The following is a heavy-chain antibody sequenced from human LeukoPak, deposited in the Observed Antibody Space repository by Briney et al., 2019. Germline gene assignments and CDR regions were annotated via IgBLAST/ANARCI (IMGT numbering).Heavy chain of an antibody. D-gene: IGHD5-24*01. CDR2: ISGSGGST. V-gene: IGHV3-23*01. CDR3: AKARDGYKSALFDY. J-gene: IGHJ4*02. Sequence: GGSLRLSCAVSGFTFSSYAMSWVRQAPGKGLEWVSAISGSGGSTYYADSVKGRFTISRDNSKNTLYLQMNSLRAEDTAVYYCAKARDGYKSALFDYWGQGTLVTVSS. CDR1: GFTFSSYA.